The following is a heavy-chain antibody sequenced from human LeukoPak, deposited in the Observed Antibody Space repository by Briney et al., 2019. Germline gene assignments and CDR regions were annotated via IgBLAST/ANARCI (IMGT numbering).Heavy chain of an antibody. D-gene: IGHD6-13*01. J-gene: IGHJ4*02. Sequence: GGSLRLSCAASGFTFSSYWMSWVRHAPGKGLEWVSVIYSGGSTYYADSVKGRFTISRDNSKNTLYLQMNSLRAEDTAVYYCARGGPAAGRFGYWGQGTLVTVSS. V-gene: IGHV3-66*01. CDR1: GFTFSSYW. CDR3: ARGGPAAGRFGY. CDR2: IYSGGST.